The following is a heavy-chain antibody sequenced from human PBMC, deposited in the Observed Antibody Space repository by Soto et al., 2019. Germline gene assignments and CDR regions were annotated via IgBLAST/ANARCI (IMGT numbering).Heavy chain of an antibody. Sequence: GGSLRLSCAASGFIFSDYYMSLIRQSPGKGLEWVSYMSNSSRFTNYADSVKGRFTISRDNAKNSLYLQMNSLRAEDTAVYYSRRFVDCTNGLSHYGTDVSGQGTAITVFS. J-gene: IGHJ6*02. D-gene: IGHD2-8*01. CDR2: MSNSSRFT. CDR1: GFIFSDYY. V-gene: IGHV3-11*06. CDR3: RRFVDCTNGLSHYGTDV.